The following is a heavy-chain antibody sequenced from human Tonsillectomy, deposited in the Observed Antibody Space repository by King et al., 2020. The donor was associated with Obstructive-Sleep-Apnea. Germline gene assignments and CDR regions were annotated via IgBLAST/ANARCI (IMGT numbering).Heavy chain of an antibody. V-gene: IGHV4-34*01. CDR2: INHSGST. Sequence: VQLQQWGAGLLKPSETLSLTCAVYDGSFSDYYWSWIRQPPGRGLEWIGEINHSGSTNYNPSLKRLVTISVDMSKNQFSLKLTSVTAADTAVYYCARGSGAADVNWFDPWGQGALVTVSS. J-gene: IGHJ5*02. CDR1: DGSFSDYY. CDR3: ARGSGAADVNWFDP. D-gene: IGHD6-13*01.